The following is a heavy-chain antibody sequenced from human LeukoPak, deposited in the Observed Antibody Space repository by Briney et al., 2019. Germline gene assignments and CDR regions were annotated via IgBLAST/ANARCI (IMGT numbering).Heavy chain of an antibody. D-gene: IGHD5-18*01. Sequence: ASVKVSCKASGYTFTSYGFSWLRQPPGQGLEWMGWISAYSGNTNYAQKLQGRVTMTTDTSTSTAYMEMRSLRSDDTAVYYCARVGYGDPYYYYYMDVWGKGTTVTISS. CDR2: ISAYSGNT. V-gene: IGHV1-18*01. J-gene: IGHJ6*03. CDR3: ARVGYGDPYYYYYMDV. CDR1: GYTFTSYG.